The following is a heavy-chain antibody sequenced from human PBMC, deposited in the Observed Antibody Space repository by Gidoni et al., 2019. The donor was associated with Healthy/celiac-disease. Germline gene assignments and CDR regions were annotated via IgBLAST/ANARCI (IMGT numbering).Heavy chain of an antibody. V-gene: IGHV3-15*01. J-gene: IGHJ4*02. CDR1: GFTFSNAW. CDR2: IKSKTDGGTT. D-gene: IGHD2-2*01. Sequence: EVQLVESGGGLVKPGGSLRLSCAASGFTFSNAWMSWVRQAPGKGLEWVGRIKSKTDGGTTDYAAPVKGRFTISRDDSKNTLYLQMNSLKTEDTAVYYCTTAGIVVVQGRDYWGQGTLVTVSS. CDR3: TTAGIVVVQGRDY.